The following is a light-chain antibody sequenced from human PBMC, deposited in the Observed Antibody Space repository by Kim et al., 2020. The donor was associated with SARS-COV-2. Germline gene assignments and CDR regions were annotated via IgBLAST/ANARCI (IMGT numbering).Light chain of an antibody. CDR3: AAWDDSLSGVV. Sequence: GQRVTISCSGSSSNLGRNYVYWYQQLPGTAPKLLIYRNNQRPSGVPDRFSGSKSGTSASLAISGLRSEDEADYHCAAWDDSLSGVVFGGGTQLTVL. CDR2: RNN. V-gene: IGLV1-47*01. J-gene: IGLJ2*01. CDR1: SSNLGRNY.